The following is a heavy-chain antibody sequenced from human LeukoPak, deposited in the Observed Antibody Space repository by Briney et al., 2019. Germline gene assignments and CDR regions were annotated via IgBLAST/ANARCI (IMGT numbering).Heavy chain of an antibody. CDR3: ARVPAGLLWFGELDNWFDP. D-gene: IGHD3-10*01. CDR1: GGTFSSYA. J-gene: IGHJ5*02. V-gene: IGHV1-69*06. Sequence: EASVKVSCKASGGTFSSYAISWVRQAPGQGLEWMGGIIPIFGTANYAQKFQGRVTITADKSTSTAYMELSSLRSEDTAVYYCARVPAGLLWFGELDNWFDPWGQGTLVTVSS. CDR2: IIPIFGTA.